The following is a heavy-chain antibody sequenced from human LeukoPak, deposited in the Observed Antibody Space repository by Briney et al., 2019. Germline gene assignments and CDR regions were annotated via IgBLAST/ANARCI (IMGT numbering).Heavy chain of an antibody. CDR2: INHSGST. J-gene: IGHJ5*02. D-gene: IGHD3-22*01. Sequence: SETLSLTCAVYGGSFSGYYWSWIRQPPGKGLEWIGEINHSGSTNYNPSLKSRVTISVDTSKNQFSLKLSSVTAADTAVYYCASRGLLLRYWFDPWGQGTLVTVSS. CDR1: GGSFSGYY. V-gene: IGHV4-34*01. CDR3: ASRGLLLRYWFDP.